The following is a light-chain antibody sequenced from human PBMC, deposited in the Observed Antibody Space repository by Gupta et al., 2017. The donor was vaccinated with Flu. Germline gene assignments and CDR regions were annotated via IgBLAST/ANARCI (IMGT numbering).Light chain of an antibody. CDR3: QQYGSSPPNT. CDR1: QSVSSSY. CDR2: DAS. J-gene: IGKJ4*01. Sequence: EIVLTQSPATLSLSPGERATLSCGASQSVSSSYLAWYQQKPGLAPRLLIYDASSRATGITDRFSGSGSGKDFTLTISRLEQEDFAVYYCQQYGSSPPNTFGGGTKVEIK. V-gene: IGKV3D-20*01.